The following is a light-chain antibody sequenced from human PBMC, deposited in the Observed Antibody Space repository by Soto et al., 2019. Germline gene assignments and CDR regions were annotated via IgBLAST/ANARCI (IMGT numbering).Light chain of an antibody. Sequence: DIQMTQSPSSLSASVGDRVTITCRASQSISSYLNWYQQKPGKAPNLLIYPASSFQSGVPSRFSGSGSGTDFTLTISSLQPEDFATYYCQQSYRTPFTFGPGTKVDIK. V-gene: IGKV1-39*01. J-gene: IGKJ3*01. CDR1: QSISSY. CDR2: PAS. CDR3: QQSYRTPFT.